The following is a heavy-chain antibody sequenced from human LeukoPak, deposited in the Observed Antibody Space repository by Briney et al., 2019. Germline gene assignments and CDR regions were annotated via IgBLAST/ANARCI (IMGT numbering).Heavy chain of an antibody. Sequence: TSVKVSCKASGFTFTSSAMQWVRQARGQRLEWIGWIVVGSGNTNYAQKFQERVTITRDMSTSTAYIELSSLRSEDTAVYYCAAGVKLSVRYYYYYGMDVWGQGTTVTVS. J-gene: IGHJ6*02. V-gene: IGHV1-58*02. CDR3: AAGVKLSVRYYYYYGMDV. CDR2: IVVGSGNT. D-gene: IGHD2/OR15-2a*01. CDR1: GFTFTSSA.